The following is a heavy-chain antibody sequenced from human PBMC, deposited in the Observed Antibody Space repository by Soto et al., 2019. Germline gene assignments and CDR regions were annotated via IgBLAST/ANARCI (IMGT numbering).Heavy chain of an antibody. CDR1: GGSISSSSYY. CDR2: IYYSGST. Sequence: PSETLSLTCTVSGGSISSSSYYWGWIRQPPGKGLEWIGSIYYSGSTYYNPSLKSRVTISVDTSKNQFSLKLSSVTAADTAVYYCARQGYGDVPFDYWGQGTLVTVSS. J-gene: IGHJ4*02. CDR3: ARQGYGDVPFDY. V-gene: IGHV4-39*01. D-gene: IGHD4-17*01.